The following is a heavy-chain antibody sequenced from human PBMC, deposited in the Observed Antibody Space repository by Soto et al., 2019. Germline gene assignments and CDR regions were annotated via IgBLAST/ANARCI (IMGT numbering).Heavy chain of an antibody. CDR2: INPNSGGT. J-gene: IGHJ4*02. Sequence: GASVKVSCKVSGYTLTELSMHWVRQAPGQGLEWMGWINPNSGGTNYAQKFQGRVTMTSDTSISTAYMELSRLTSDDTAVYYCARVSLAGATTADYWGQGTLVTVSS. V-gene: IGHV1-2*02. CDR3: ARVSLAGATTADY. D-gene: IGHD1-26*01. CDR1: GYTLTELS.